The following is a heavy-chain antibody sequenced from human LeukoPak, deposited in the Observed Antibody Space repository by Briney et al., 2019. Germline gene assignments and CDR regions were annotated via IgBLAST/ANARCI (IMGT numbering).Heavy chain of an antibody. J-gene: IGHJ5*02. V-gene: IGHV4-30-2*01. Sequence: SETLSLTCAVSGGSISSGGYSWSWIRQPPGKGLEWIGYIYHSGSTCYNPSLKSRVTISVDRSKNQFSLKLSSVTTADTAVYYCARVGFNWFDPWGQGTLVTVSS. D-gene: IGHD2-15*01. CDR3: ARVGFNWFDP. CDR1: GGSISSGGYS. CDR2: IYHSGST.